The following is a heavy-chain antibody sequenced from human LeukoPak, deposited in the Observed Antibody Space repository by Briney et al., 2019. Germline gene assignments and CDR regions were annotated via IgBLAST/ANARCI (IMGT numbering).Heavy chain of an antibody. CDR3: ARTYSSGWYDDY. CDR2: ISSSGNAI. D-gene: IGHD6-19*01. V-gene: IGHV3-48*03. CDR1: GFTFSSYE. J-gene: IGHJ4*02. Sequence: GGSLRLSCAASGFTFSSYEMNWVRQAPGKGLEWVSYISSSGNAIYYADSVKGRFTISRDNAKKSLYLQMNSLRAEDTGVYYCARTYSSGWYDDYWGQGTLVIVSS.